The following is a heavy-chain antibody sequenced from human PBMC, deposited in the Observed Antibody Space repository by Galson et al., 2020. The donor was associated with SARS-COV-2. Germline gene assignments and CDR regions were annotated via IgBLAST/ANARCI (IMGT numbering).Heavy chain of an antibody. CDR2: IWYDGSNK. Sequence: GGSLRLSCAASGFTFSSYGMHWVRQAPGKGLEWVAVIWYDGSNKYYADSVKGRFTISRDNSKNTLYLQMNSLRAEDTAVYYCARDISGYLANDAFDIWGQGTMVTVSS. CDR3: ARDISGYLANDAFDI. V-gene: IGHV3-33*01. CDR1: GFTFSSYG. D-gene: IGHD3-22*01. J-gene: IGHJ3*02.